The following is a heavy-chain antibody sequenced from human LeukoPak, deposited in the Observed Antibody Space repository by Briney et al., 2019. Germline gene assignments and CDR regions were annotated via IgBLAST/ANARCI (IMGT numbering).Heavy chain of an antibody. CDR1: GFTFSSYG. J-gene: IGHJ4*02. CDR3: AKGRALEVVAAFNY. D-gene: IGHD2-15*01. Sequence: PGRSLRLSCAASGFTFSSYGMHWVRQAPGKGLEWVAVIWYDGSNKYYADSVKGRFTISRDNSKNMLYLQMNTLRTDDTAVYYCAKGRALEVVAAFNYWGQGTVVTVSS. V-gene: IGHV3-33*06. CDR2: IWYDGSNK.